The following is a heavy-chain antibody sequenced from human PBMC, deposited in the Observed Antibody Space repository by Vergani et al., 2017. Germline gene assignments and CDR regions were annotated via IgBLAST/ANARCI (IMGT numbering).Heavy chain of an antibody. Sequence: QVQLVESGGGVVQPGRSLRLSCAASGFTFSSYAMHWVRQAPGKGLEWVAVISYDGSNKYYADSVKGRFTISRDNSKNTLYLQMNSRRAEDTAVYYCARSIAARGALPDYYYYMDGWGKGTTVTVSS. J-gene: IGHJ6*03. V-gene: IGHV3-30-3*01. CDR3: ARSIAARGALPDYYYYMDG. D-gene: IGHD6-6*01. CDR1: GFTFSSYA. CDR2: ISYDGSNK.